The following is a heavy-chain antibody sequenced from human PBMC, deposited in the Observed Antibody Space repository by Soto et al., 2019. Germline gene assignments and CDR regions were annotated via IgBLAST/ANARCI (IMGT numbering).Heavy chain of an antibody. CDR1: GYTFTSYG. D-gene: IGHD3-3*01. CDR3: ARDVTYYDFWSGYSFDY. V-gene: IGHV1-18*01. J-gene: IGHJ4*02. CDR2: ISAYNGNT. Sequence: ASVKLSCKASGYTFTSYGISWVRQAPGQGLEWMGWISAYNGNTNYAQKLQGRVTMTTDTSTSTAYMELRSLRSDDTAVYYCARDVTYYDFWSGYSFDYWGQGTLVTVSS.